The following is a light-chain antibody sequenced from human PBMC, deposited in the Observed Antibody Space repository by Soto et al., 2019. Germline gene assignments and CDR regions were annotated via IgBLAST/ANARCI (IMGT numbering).Light chain of an antibody. CDR2: SNN. Sequence: QSVLTQPPSASGTPGQRVTISCSGSSSNIGSNTVNWYQQLPGTAPKLLIYSNNQRPSGVPDRCSGSKSGTSASLAISGLQSEDEADYYCAAWDDSLNGRVFGGRTQLTVL. J-gene: IGLJ2*01. CDR3: AAWDDSLNGRV. CDR1: SSNIGSNT. V-gene: IGLV1-44*01.